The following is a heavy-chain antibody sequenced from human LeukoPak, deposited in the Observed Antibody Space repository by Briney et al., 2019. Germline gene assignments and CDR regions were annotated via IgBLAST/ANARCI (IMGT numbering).Heavy chain of an antibody. D-gene: IGHD1-26*01. Sequence: GGSLRLSCAASVFTFSSYAMSWVREAPGGGVGWVSAISDSGGSTYYADSVKGRFTISRDNSKNTPYLQMNSLRAEDTAVYYCAKDPSGSYQPFFDSWGQGTLVTVSS. V-gene: IGHV3-23*01. CDR3: AKDPSGSYQPFFDS. J-gene: IGHJ4*02. CDR1: VFTFSSYA. CDR2: ISDSGGST.